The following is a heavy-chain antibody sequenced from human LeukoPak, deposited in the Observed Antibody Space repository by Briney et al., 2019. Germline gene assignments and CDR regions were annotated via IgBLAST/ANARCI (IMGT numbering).Heavy chain of an antibody. V-gene: IGHV1-24*01. CDR2: FDPEDGET. D-gene: IGHD6-19*01. J-gene: IGHJ4*02. CDR3: ATGAVAGHFDY. CDR1: GYTLTQLS. Sequence: ASVKVSCKVSGYTLTQLSMHWVRQAPGKGLEWMGGFDPEDGETIYAHKFKGRVTMTQDTSTDTAYMELSSVRSEDTAVYYCATGAVAGHFDYWGQGTLVTVSS.